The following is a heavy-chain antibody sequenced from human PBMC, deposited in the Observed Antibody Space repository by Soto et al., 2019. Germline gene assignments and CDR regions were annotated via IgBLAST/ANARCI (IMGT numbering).Heavy chain of an antibody. CDR3: VRGGNDVWGSYQD. CDR2: INGDGSIT. Sequence: EVQLVESGGGLGQPGGSLRLSCAASGFTFRNYWMYWVRQAPGKGLVWVSHINGDGSITAYADSVRGRFTISRDDAKNTLFLQMNSLRPEDTAVYYCVRGGNDVWGSYQDWGQGTLVTVSS. CDR1: GFTFRNYW. V-gene: IGHV3-74*01. J-gene: IGHJ4*02. D-gene: IGHD3-16*02.